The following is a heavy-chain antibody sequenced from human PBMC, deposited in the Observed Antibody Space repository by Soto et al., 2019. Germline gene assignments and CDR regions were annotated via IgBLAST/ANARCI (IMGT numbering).Heavy chain of an antibody. CDR2: ISGSTDRI. V-gene: IGHV3-23*01. Sequence: PGGSLRLSCAASGFTFSSDAMSWVRQAPGKGLEWVSGISGSTDRIYYADSVKGRFTISRDNSKNTLYLQMNSLRAEDTAVYYCAKHLLYCSSTSCYFDPWGQGTLVTVSS. CDR3: AKHLLYCSSTSCYFDP. D-gene: IGHD2-2*01. CDR1: GFTFSSDA. J-gene: IGHJ5*02.